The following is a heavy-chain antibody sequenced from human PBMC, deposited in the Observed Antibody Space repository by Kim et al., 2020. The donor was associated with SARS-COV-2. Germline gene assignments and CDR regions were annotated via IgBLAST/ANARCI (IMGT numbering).Heavy chain of an antibody. Sequence: ASVKVSCKASGYTFTNYYMHWVRQAPGQGLEWMGIINPSSGDTKYENKFQGRVTVTRDTSTSTVYMELRSLRSEDTAVYFCARSYDSSGYVDGFFDYWG. V-gene: IGHV1-46*01. CDR3: ARSYDSSGYVDGFFDY. CDR2: INPSSGDT. D-gene: IGHD3-22*01. J-gene: IGHJ4*03. CDR1: GYTFTNYY.